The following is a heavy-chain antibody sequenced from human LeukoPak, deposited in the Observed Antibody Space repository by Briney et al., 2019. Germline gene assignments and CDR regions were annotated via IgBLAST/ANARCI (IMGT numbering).Heavy chain of an antibody. CDR1: GGSISNYY. V-gene: IGHV4-59*12. CDR2: IYYSGST. CDR3: ARGLRLYSGYDFLRY. J-gene: IGHJ4*02. D-gene: IGHD5-12*01. Sequence: SETLSLTCTVSGGSISNYYWSWIRQSPEKGLEWIGYIYYSGSTNYNASLKSRVTISVDTSKNQFSLKLSSVTAADTAVYYCARGLRLYSGYDFLRYWGQGTLVTVSS.